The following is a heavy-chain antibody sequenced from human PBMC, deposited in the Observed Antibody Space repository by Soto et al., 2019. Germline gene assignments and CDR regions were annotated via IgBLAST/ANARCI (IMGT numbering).Heavy chain of an antibody. Sequence: QLQLVESGGGVVQPGRSLRLSCAASGFTFSDYGMHWVRQAPGTGLEWVAVISYDGSDKYYADSVKGRFTISRDNSKNKAYLRMNSLRAEDAAVYYCATMERLFEYWGQGTLVAVSS. CDR2: ISYDGSDK. CDR3: ATMERLFEY. D-gene: IGHD3-3*01. J-gene: IGHJ4*02. CDR1: GFTFSDYG. V-gene: IGHV3-30*03.